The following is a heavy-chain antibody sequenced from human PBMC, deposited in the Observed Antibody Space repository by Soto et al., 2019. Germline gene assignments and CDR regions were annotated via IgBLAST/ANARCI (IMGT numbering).Heavy chain of an antibody. CDR2: IIPIYGTA. Sequence: SVKVSCKASGGTFSSYAISWVRQAPGQGLEWMGGIIPIYGTADYAQKFQGRVTITADESTSTAYMELSSLRSEDTAVYYCARQVAGDTMVRGVIRDYYYYGMDVWGQGTTVTVSS. CDR1: GGTFSSYA. CDR3: ARQVAGDTMVRGVIRDYYYYGMDV. J-gene: IGHJ6*02. V-gene: IGHV1-69*13. D-gene: IGHD3-10*01.